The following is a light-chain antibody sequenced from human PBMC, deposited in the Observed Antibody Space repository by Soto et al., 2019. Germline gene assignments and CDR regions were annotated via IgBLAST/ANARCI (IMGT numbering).Light chain of an antibody. Sequence: QSVLTQPPSASGTPGQRVTISCSGRSSNIGSNTVNWYQQLPGTAPKLLIYSNNQRPSAVPDRFSGSKSGTSASLAISWLQSEDEADYYCAAWDASLNGGVFGGGTKVTVL. CDR2: SNN. CDR3: AAWDASLNGGV. V-gene: IGLV1-44*01. CDR1: SSNIGSNT. J-gene: IGLJ3*02.